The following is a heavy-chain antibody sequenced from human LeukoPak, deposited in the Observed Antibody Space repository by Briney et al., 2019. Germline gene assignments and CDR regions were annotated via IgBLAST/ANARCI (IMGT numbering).Heavy chain of an antibody. J-gene: IGHJ6*03. CDR1: GYIFIEYE. CDR2: MNPKSGDT. CDR3: ARGRYMDV. V-gene: IGHV1-8*01. Sequence: ASVKVSCKTSGYIFIEYEISWVRQAPGEGREWMGWMNPKSGDTGYEQKFQGRITITRDSSISTVYMELSSLRSEDTALYYCARGRYMDVWGKGTTVTVSS.